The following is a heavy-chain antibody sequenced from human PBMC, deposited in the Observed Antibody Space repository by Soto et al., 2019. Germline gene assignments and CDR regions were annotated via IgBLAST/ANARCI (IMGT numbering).Heavy chain of an antibody. D-gene: IGHD3-22*01. CDR1: GGSISSGGYY. CDR3: ATNGGYYDTSGPKYFQH. V-gene: IGHV4-31*03. J-gene: IGHJ1*01. Sequence: QVQLQESGPGLVKPSQTLSLTCTVSGGSISSGGYYWNWIRQHPGNGLECIGYIYYSGSTYYNPSLKSRLTISVDASKKQFSLRLSSVTAADTAVYYCATNGGYYDTSGPKYFQHWGQGTLVTVSS. CDR2: IYYSGST.